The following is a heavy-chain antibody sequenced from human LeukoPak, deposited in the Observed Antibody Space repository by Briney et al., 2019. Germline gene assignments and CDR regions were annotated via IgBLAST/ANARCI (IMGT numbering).Heavy chain of an antibody. V-gene: IGHV5-51*01. CDR3: ARPDSSGNYDPDYFDY. CDR2: IYPGDSDT. J-gene: IGHJ4*02. D-gene: IGHD3-22*01. CDR1: GYSFTSYW. Sequence: ESLKISCKGSGYSFTSYWIGWVRQMPGKGLEWMGIIYPGDSDTRYSPSFQGQVTISADKSISTAYLQWSSLKASDTAMYYCARPDSSGNYDPDYFDYWGQGTLVTVSS.